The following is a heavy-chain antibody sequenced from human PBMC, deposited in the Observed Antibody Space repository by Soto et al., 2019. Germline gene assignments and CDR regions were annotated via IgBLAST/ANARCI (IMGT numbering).Heavy chain of an antibody. Sequence: SETLSLTCTVSGGSTSSDNYWSWIRQPPGKGLEWIGHIYYSGNTDYNPSLKSRLAISIDASKNQFSLKLSSVTAADTAVYFCAREGGESSDGLYYFDSWGQGSLVTVSS. V-gene: IGHV4-30-4*01. J-gene: IGHJ4*02. CDR1: GGSTSSDNY. D-gene: IGHD3-16*01. CDR3: AREGGESSDGLYYFDS. CDR2: IYYSGNT.